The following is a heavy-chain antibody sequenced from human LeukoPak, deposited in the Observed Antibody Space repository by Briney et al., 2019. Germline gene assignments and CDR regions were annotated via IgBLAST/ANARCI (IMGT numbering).Heavy chain of an antibody. J-gene: IGHJ4*02. Sequence: WASVKVSCKASGYTFTSYAMNWVRQAPGQGLEWMGWINPNSGGTNYAQKFQGRVTMTEDTSTDTAYMELSSLRSEDTAVYYCATPEGDRRYYFDYWGQGTLVTVSS. CDR2: INPNSGGT. V-gene: IGHV1-8*02. D-gene: IGHD1-14*01. CDR3: ATPEGDRRYYFDY. CDR1: GYTFTSYA.